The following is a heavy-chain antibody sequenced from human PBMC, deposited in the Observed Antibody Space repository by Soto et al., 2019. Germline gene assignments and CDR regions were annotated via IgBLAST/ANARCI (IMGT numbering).Heavy chain of an antibody. CDR1: GYTFTNSY. Sequence: QVQLVQSGAEVKKPGASVKVSCKASGYTFTNSYIHWVRQAPGQGLEWMALLNPNGGSTNYAQNFQGRVTVTRDTSTSTVYMELTSLTSEDTAVYYCARNLAAGDYWGLGTLVTVSS. CDR3: ARNLAAGDY. CDR2: LNPNGGST. V-gene: IGHV1-46*01. J-gene: IGHJ4*02. D-gene: IGHD6-13*01.